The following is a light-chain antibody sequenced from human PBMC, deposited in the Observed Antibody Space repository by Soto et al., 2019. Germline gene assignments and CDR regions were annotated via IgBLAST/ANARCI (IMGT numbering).Light chain of an antibody. CDR2: VSS. V-gene: IGKV2-28*01. CDR3: MQGQQTPWT. Sequence: DIVMTQSPLSLPVTPGEPASISCRSSQSLLHSNGYYYLDWYLQKPGQSPQLLIYVSSNRASGVPDRFSGSGSDPDFTLKISRVEAEDVGLAYCMQGQQTPWTFGQVTKVEIK. J-gene: IGKJ1*01. CDR1: QSLLHSNGYYY.